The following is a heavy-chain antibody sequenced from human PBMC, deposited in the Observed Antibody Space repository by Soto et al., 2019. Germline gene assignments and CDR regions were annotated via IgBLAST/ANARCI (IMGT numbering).Heavy chain of an antibody. CDR2: IYSGGST. Sequence: GGSLRLSCAASGFTVSSNYMSWVRQAPGKGLEWVSVIYSGGSTYYADSVKGRFTISRDNSKNKLYLQMNSLRAEDTAVYYGARAGYSSGQYYFDYWGQGTLVTVSS. J-gene: IGHJ4*02. CDR3: ARAGYSSGQYYFDY. V-gene: IGHV3-53*01. D-gene: IGHD6-19*01. CDR1: GFTVSSNY.